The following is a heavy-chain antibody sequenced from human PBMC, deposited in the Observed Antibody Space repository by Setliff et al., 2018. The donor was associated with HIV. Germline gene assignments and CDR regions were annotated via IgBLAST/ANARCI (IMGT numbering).Heavy chain of an antibody. CDR1: GGSITSGSYY. CDR3: ARAFYGISAGYYYFDV. Sequence: PSETLSLTCTVSGGSITSGSYYWGWIRQPPGKGLEWIGSIYYSGSTYYNPSLKSRVTISVDTSKNQFSLKLSSVTAADTAVYYCARAFYGISAGYYYFDVWGQGALVTVSS. D-gene: IGHD3-9*01. V-gene: IGHV4-39*01. J-gene: IGHJ4*02. CDR2: IYYSGST.